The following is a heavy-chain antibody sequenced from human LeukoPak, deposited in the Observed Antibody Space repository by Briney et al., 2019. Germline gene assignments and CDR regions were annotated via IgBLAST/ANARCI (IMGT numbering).Heavy chain of an antibody. J-gene: IGHJ3*01. D-gene: IGHD3-3*01. V-gene: IGHV3-30*02. Sequence: PGGSLRLSCAASGFTFSSYGMHWVRQAPGKGLEWVAFIRYDGSNKYYADSVKGRFTISRDNSKNTLYLQMNSLRAEDTAVYYCAKERFGDKGRFLESWGQGTMVTVSS. CDR1: GFTFSSYG. CDR3: AKERFGDKGRFLES. CDR2: IRYDGSNK.